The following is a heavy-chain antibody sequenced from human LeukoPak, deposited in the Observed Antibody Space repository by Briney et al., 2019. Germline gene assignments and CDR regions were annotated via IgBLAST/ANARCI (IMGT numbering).Heavy chain of an antibody. CDR2: IYYSGST. D-gene: IGHD6-19*01. V-gene: IGHV4-31*03. Sequence: PSQTLSLTCTVSGGSISSGGYYWSWIRQHPGKGLEWIGYIYYSGSTYYNPSLKSRVTISVDTSKNQFSLKLSSVTAADTPVYYCARDWRYSSGWLDYWGQGTLVTVSS. CDR1: GGSISSGGYY. CDR3: ARDWRYSSGWLDY. J-gene: IGHJ4*02.